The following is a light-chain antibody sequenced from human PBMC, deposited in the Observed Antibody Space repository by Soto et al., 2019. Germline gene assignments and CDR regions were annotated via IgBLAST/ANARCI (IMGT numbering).Light chain of an antibody. CDR2: GAS. Sequence: EIVLTQSPGTLSLSPGERATLSCRASQSVSSSYLAWYQQKPGQAPRLLIYGASSRATGIPDRFSGSGSGTDFTLTISRLEPEEFAVYYCQQLRTFGGGTKVEIK. CDR3: QQLRT. J-gene: IGKJ4*01. V-gene: IGKV3-20*01. CDR1: QSVSSSY.